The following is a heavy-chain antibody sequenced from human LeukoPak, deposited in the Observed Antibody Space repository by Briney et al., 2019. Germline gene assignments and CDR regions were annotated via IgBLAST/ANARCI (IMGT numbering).Heavy chain of an antibody. Sequence: ASVKVSCKASGYTFTDYYIHWVRQAPGQGLEWMGWINPNSSDTSYGQKFQDRVTVTRDTSISTAYMELSSLRSDDMAVYYCARDPPSPMMDIEYWGQGTLVTVSS. D-gene: IGHD3-22*01. J-gene: IGHJ4*02. CDR1: GYTFTDYY. CDR2: INPNSSDT. V-gene: IGHV1-2*02. CDR3: ARDPPSPMMDIEY.